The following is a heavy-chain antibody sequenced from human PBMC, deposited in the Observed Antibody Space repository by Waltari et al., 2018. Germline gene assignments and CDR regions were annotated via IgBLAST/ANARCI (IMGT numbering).Heavy chain of an antibody. Sequence: NCDWGWIRQPQGQGLEWIGSISYGGTTNYNPSLKSRVSISVDMSKNQFSLKRTSVTAADTAVYYCARRVKGSPIDPWGQGTLVTVSS. D-gene: IGHD2-21*01. CDR1: NCD. J-gene: IGHJ5*02. CDR2: ISYGGTT. CDR3: ARRVKGSPIDP. V-gene: IGHV4-39*01.